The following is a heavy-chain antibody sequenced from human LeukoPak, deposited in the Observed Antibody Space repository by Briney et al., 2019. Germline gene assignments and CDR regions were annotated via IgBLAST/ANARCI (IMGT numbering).Heavy chain of an antibody. CDR1: GYSFTSYW. V-gene: IGHV5-51*01. Sequence: PGESLKISCKGSGYSFTSYWIGWVRQMPGKGLEWMGIIYPGDSDTRYSPSFQGQVTISADKSISTAYLQWSSLKASDTAMYYCARPVYGDYVEGAFDIWGQGTMVTVSS. J-gene: IGHJ3*02. D-gene: IGHD4-17*01. CDR2: IYPGDSDT. CDR3: ARPVYGDYVEGAFDI.